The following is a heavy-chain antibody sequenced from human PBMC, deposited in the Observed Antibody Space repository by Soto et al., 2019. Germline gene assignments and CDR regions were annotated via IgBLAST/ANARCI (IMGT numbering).Heavy chain of an antibody. V-gene: IGHV4-59*01. J-gene: IGHJ4*02. CDR1: GASISSYY. Sequence: PSETLSLTCSVSGASISSYYWSWFRQAPGKGLEYIGYIHNGERTNYNPSLESRVTISADTSKNQFSLRLSSVTAADTVMYYCSYGDSPGPIDHWGQGTLVTVSS. CDR3: SYGDSPGPIDH. D-gene: IGHD4-17*01. CDR2: IHNGERT.